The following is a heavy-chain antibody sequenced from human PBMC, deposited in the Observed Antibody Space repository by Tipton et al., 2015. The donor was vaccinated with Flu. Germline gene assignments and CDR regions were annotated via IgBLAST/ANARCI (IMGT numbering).Heavy chain of an antibody. V-gene: IGHV4-4*07. CDR3: ARDFHPTSNWFDP. CDR2: IFTIGGT. Sequence: TLSLTCTVSGGSISRYYWSWIRQPAGKGLEWIGRIFTIGGTNYNPSLQSRVTMSVDTSKNQFSLKLSSVTAADTAVYYCARDFHPTSNWFDPWGQGTLVTVSS. J-gene: IGHJ5*02. CDR1: GGSISRYY.